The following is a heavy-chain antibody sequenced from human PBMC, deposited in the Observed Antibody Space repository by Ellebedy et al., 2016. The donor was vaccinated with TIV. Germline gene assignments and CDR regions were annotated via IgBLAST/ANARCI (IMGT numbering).Heavy chain of an antibody. Sequence: GESLKISCAASGFTFSTYAMGWVRQTPGKGLEWVSGTYGTGRSTFYADSVKGRFTISRDNSKSTVDLQMNSLRVEDTAVYFCAKDRTPGDGYWVFDDWGQGTLVTVSS. J-gene: IGHJ4*02. V-gene: IGHV3-23*01. CDR2: TYGTGRST. CDR3: AKDRTPGDGYWVFDD. CDR1: GFTFSTYA. D-gene: IGHD5-18*01.